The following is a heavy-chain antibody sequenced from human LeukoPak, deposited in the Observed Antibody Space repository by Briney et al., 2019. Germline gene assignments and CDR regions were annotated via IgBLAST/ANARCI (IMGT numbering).Heavy chain of an antibody. CDR3: ARTYFFDY. CDR2: IYYSGST. V-gene: IGHV4-59*01. CDR1: GGSISSYY. J-gene: IGHJ4*02. Sequence: IPSETLSLTCTVSGGSISSYYWSWIRQPPGKGLEWIGYIYYSGSTNYNPSLKSRVTISIDTSKNQFSLKLSSVTAADTAVYYCARTYFFDYWGQGTLVTVSS.